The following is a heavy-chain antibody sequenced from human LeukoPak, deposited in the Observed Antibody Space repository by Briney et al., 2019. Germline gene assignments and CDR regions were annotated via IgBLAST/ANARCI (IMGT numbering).Heavy chain of an antibody. V-gene: IGHV4-59*01. CDR3: ARDTGYTTTWPNQFNWFDP. D-gene: IGHD5-12*01. Sequence: SETLSLTCAVSGGSISNYYWSWIRQSPGEGLEWIGYIHYSGSTNYNPSLKSRVSMSVDTSKNQFPLKLSSVTAADTAVYYCARDTGYTTTWPNQFNWFDPWGQGTLVTVSS. CDR2: IHYSGST. J-gene: IGHJ5*02. CDR1: GGSISNYY.